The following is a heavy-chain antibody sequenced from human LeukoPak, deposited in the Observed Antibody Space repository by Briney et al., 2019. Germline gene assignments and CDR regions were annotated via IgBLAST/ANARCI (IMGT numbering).Heavy chain of an antibody. J-gene: IGHJ4*02. CDR3: AKDRHGDYTSDY. Sequence: PGGSLRLSCAASGFIFGSYGMHWVRQAPGKGLEWVAFTPYHGVSRYYTESVKGRFTISRDNSKSTLYLQMNSLRIEDTAVYYCAKDRHGDYTSDYWGQGTLAIVSS. V-gene: IGHV3-30*02. D-gene: IGHD4-17*01. CDR1: GFIFGSYG. CDR2: TPYHGVSR.